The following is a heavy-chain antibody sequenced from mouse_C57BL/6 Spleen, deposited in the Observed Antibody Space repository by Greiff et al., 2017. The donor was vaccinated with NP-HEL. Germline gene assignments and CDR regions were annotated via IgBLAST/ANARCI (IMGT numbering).Heavy chain of an antibody. V-gene: IGHV1-50*01. CDR3: ARMVLRYFDV. CDR1: GYTFTSYW. J-gene: IGHJ1*03. Sequence: VKLQESGAELVKPGASVKLSCKASGYTFTSYWMQWVKQRPGQGLEWIGEIDPSDSYTNYNQKFKGKATLTVDTSSSTAYMQLSSLTSEDSAVYYGARMVLRYFDVWGTGTTVTVSS. CDR2: IDPSDSYT. D-gene: IGHD1-1*01.